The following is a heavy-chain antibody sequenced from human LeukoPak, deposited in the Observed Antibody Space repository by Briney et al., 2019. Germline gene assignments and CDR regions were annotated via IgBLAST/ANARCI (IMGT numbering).Heavy chain of an antibody. CDR2: IFPSGGEI. J-gene: IGHJ4*02. CDR3: AAYRQVLLPFES. CDR1: GFTFSTFA. Sequence: GGSLRLSCAASGFTFSTFAMIWVRQPPGKGLEWVSSIFPSGGEIHYADSVRGRFTISRDNSKSILSLQMNSLRAEDTAIYYCAAYRQVLLPFESWGQGTLVTVSS. V-gene: IGHV3-23*01. D-gene: IGHD5-18*01.